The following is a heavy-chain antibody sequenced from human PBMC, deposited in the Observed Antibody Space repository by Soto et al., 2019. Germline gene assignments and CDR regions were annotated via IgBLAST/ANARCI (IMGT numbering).Heavy chain of an antibody. J-gene: IGHJ4*02. CDR2: IRKQANIYTT. Sequence: GGSLRLSCVGSGFTFSDHYIDWVRQAPGKGLEWVGRIRKQANIYTTHYAASVKGRFTISRDDPKNSLFLQMNSLKTEDTAVYFCARSGSSTSCYDYWGQGTLVTVSS. V-gene: IGHV3-72*01. CDR1: GFTFSDHY. D-gene: IGHD2-2*01. CDR3: ARSGSSTSCYDY.